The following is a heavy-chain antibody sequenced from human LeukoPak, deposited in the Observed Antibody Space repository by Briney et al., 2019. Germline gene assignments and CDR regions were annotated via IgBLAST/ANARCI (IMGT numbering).Heavy chain of an antibody. D-gene: IGHD1-26*01. V-gene: IGHV5-51*01. CDR3: ARRDVGARNWFDP. Sequence: GESLKISCKGSGYSFTSYWIGWVRPMPGKGLEWMGIIYPGDSDTRYSPPFQGQVTISADKSIRTAYLQWSSLKASDTAMYYCARRDVGARNWFDPWGQGTLVTVSS. CDR2: IYPGDSDT. CDR1: GYSFTSYW. J-gene: IGHJ5*02.